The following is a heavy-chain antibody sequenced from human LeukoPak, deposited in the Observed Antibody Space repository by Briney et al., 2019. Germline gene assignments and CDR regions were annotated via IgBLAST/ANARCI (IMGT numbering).Heavy chain of an antibody. CDR3: ASGSYWGHEAFDI. Sequence: SETLSLTCTVSGGSISSSSYYWGWIRQPPGKGLEWIGSIYYSGSTYYNPSLKSRVTISVDTSKNQFSLKLSSVTAADTAVYYCASGSYWGHEAFDIWGQGTMVTVSS. J-gene: IGHJ3*02. V-gene: IGHV4-39*01. D-gene: IGHD1-26*01. CDR1: GGSISSSSYY. CDR2: IYYSGST.